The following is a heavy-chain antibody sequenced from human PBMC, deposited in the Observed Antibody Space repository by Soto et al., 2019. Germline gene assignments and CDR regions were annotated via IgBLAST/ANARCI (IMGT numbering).Heavy chain of an antibody. CDR1: GFTFSSYA. V-gene: IGHV3-30-3*01. Sequence: PGGSLRLSCAASGFTFSSYAMHWVRQAPGKGLEWVADISYDGSNKYYADSVKGRFTISRDNSKNTLYLQMNSLRAEDKAVYYCARGHDDSGGYFKWFDPWGQGTLVTVSS. D-gene: IGHD3-22*01. CDR2: ISYDGSNK. J-gene: IGHJ5*02. CDR3: ARGHDDSGGYFKWFDP.